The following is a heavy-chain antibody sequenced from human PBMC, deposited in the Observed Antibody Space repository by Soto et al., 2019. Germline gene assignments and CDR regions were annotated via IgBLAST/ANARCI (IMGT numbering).Heavy chain of an antibody. CDR3: ARDPTENGGWYVSDY. D-gene: IGHD6-19*01. Sequence: QVQLVQSGAEVKKPGSSVKVSCKASGGTFSSYTISWVRQAPGQGLEWMGRIIPILGIANYAQKLQGRVTITADTSTSTAYMELSSVRSEDTAVYYCARDPTENGGWYVSDYWGQGTLVTVSS. V-gene: IGHV1-69*08. CDR1: GGTFSSYT. CDR2: IIPILGIA. J-gene: IGHJ4*02.